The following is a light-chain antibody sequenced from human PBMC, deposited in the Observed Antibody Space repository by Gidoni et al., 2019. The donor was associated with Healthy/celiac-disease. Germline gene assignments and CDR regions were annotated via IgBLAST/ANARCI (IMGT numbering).Light chain of an antibody. Sequence: SYELTQPPSVSVPPGQTASITCSGDNLGDKYACWYQQKPGQSPVLVIYQDSKRPSGIPERFSGSNSGNTATLTISGTQAMDEADYYCQAWDSSRVVFGGGTKLTVL. CDR3: QAWDSSRVV. J-gene: IGLJ2*01. V-gene: IGLV3-1*01. CDR2: QDS. CDR1: NLGDKY.